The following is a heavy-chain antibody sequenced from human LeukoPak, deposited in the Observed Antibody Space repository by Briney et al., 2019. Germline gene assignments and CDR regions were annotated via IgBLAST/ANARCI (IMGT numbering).Heavy chain of an antibody. CDR2: MNPNSGNT. Sequence: ASVKVSCKASGCTFTSYDINWVRQATGQGLEWMGWMNPNSGNTGYAQKFQGRVTMTRNTSISTAYMELSSLRSEDTAVYYCARDYYDSSGRYYFDYWGQGTLVTVSS. J-gene: IGHJ4*02. CDR1: GCTFTSYD. V-gene: IGHV1-8*01. CDR3: ARDYYDSSGRYYFDY. D-gene: IGHD3-22*01.